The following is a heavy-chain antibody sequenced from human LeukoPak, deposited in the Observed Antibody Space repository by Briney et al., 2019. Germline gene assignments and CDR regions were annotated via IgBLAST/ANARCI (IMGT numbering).Heavy chain of an antibody. CDR2: IYYSGST. D-gene: IGHD2-15*01. J-gene: IGHJ4*02. V-gene: IGHV4-59*01. CDR3: ASSDRHVDPLDY. Sequence: KPSETLSLTCTVSGGSISSYYWSWIRQPPGKGLEWIGYIYYSGSTNYNPSLKSRVTISVDTSKNQFSLKLSSVTAADTAVYYCASSDRHVDPLDYWGQGTLVTVSS. CDR1: GGSISSYY.